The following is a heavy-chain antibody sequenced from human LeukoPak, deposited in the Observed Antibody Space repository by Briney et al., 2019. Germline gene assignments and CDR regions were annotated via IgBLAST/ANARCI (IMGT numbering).Heavy chain of an antibody. Sequence: SETLSLTCTVSGGSISSSSYYWGWIRQPPGKGLEWIGSIYYSGSTYYNPSPKSRVTISVDTSKNQFSLKLSSVTAADTAVYYCAVDIPTAFDYWGQGTLVTVSS. D-gene: IGHD5-18*01. CDR2: IYYSGST. CDR1: GGSISSSSYY. V-gene: IGHV4-39*01. CDR3: AVDIPTAFDY. J-gene: IGHJ4*02.